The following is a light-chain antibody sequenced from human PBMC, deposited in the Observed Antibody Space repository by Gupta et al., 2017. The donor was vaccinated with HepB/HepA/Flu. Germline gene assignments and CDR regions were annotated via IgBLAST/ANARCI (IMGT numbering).Light chain of an antibody. V-gene: IGKV3-15*01. CDR3: QQYNRWPRT. Sequence: EIVMTQSPATLSVSPGESATLSCRDSHSVSANLAWYQQKPGQAPRLLIYGASSRATGIPDRFSGTGSGTEFTLNIAGLQSEDSAVYYCQQYNRWPRTFGGGTKLEI. CDR2: GAS. CDR1: HSVSAN. J-gene: IGKJ4*01.